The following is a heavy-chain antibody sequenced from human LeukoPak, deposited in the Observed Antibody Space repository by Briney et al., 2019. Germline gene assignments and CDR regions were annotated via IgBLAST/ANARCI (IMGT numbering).Heavy chain of an antibody. J-gene: IGHJ2*01. CDR3: ARDTPDYDYVWGSYRLYWYFDL. CDR1: GFTFSNYC. Sequence: GGSLRLSCAASGFTFSNYCMSWVRQAPGKGLEWVANIKQDGSEKYYVDSVKGRFTISRDNAKNSLYLQMNSLRAEDTAVYYCARDTPDYDYVWGSYRLYWYFDLWGRGTLVTVSS. CDR2: IKQDGSEK. V-gene: IGHV3-7*01. D-gene: IGHD3-16*02.